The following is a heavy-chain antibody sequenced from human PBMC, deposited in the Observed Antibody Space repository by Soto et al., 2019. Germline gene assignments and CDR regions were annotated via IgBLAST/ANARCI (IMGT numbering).Heavy chain of an antibody. CDR3: ASLRFMEWFALYDY. CDR1: GGSITSSNW. V-gene: IGHV4-4*02. CDR2: VYHSGST. Sequence: PSDTLSLTCAVSGGSITSSNWWSFVRQPPGKGLEWIGEVYHSGSTHYNPSLKSRVTISVDNSNNQFSLTLNSVTAADTAVYYCASLRFMEWFALYDYWGQGILVTVSS. D-gene: IGHD3-3*01. J-gene: IGHJ4*02.